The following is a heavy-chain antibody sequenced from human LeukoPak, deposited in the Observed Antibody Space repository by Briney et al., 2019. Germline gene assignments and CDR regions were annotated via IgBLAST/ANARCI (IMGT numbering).Heavy chain of an antibody. D-gene: IGHD1-1*01. Sequence: GGSLRLSCPASGFPFTKYSMNWVRQAPGKGLEWISYIGISSGNTKYADSVKGRFTVSGDNARNSLYLQMNSLRVEDTAVYYCARDHNYAFDNWGQGTLVTVSS. V-gene: IGHV3-11*06. CDR3: ARDHNYAFDN. CDR2: IGISSGNT. J-gene: IGHJ4*02. CDR1: GFPFTKYS.